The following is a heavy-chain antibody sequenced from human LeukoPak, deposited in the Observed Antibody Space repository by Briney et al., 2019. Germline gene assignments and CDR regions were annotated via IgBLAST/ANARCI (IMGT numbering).Heavy chain of an antibody. J-gene: IGHJ5*02. CDR2: ISGSGGST. CDR3: AKDSYSSSYNWFDH. CDR1: GFTFRSYA. Sequence: GGSXRLSCAASGFTFRSYAMSWVRQAPGKGLEWVSAISGSGGSTYYADSVKGRFTISREKSKNSMYMEINRLRAEDTAVYYCAKDSYSSSYNWFDHWGQGTLVTVSS. D-gene: IGHD6-6*01. V-gene: IGHV3-23*01.